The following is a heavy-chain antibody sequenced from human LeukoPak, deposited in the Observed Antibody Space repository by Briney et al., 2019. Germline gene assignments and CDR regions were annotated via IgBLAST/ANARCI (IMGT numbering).Heavy chain of an antibody. J-gene: IGHJ6*02. V-gene: IGHV3-53*01. D-gene: IGHD3-22*01. CDR1: GFTVSSNY. CDR2: IYSDDST. Sequence: GGSLRLSCAASGFTVSSNYMSWVRQAPGRGLEWVSLIYSDDSTYYADSVKGRFTISRDNSKNTLYLQVNSLRAEDTAVYYCARVYDSSGSYPHYYGMDVWGQGTTVTVSS. CDR3: ARVYDSSGSYPHYYGMDV.